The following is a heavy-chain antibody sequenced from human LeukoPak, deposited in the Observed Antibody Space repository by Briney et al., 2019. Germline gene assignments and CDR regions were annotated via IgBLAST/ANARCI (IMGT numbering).Heavy chain of an antibody. CDR1: GFTFSSYS. D-gene: IGHD2-15*01. CDR2: ISSSSSYI. V-gene: IGHV3-21*01. J-gene: IGHJ4*01. Sequence: PGGSLRLSCAASGFTFSSYSMNWVRQAPGKGLEWVSSISSSSSYIYYADSVKGRFTISRDNAKNSLYLQMNSLRAEDTAVYYCAREPSPGGSCFFDYWGQGTLVTVSS. CDR3: AREPSPGGSCFFDY.